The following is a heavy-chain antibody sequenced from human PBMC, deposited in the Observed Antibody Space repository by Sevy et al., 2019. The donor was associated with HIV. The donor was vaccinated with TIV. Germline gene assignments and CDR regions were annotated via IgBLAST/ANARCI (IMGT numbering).Heavy chain of an antibody. D-gene: IGHD3-22*01. V-gene: IGHV1-18*01. CDR2: ISGYTENT. CDR1: GYTFTTSG. Sequence: ASVNVSCEASGYTFTTSGINWVRQAPGQGLEWMGWISGYTENTKYAQKFQDRLTLTIDTSTSTAYMDLRSLRSGDTAVYYCARDWTPTSYYDSSAMKTDYYFDSCGQGTLVTVSS. CDR3: ARDWTPTSYYDSSAMKTDYYFDS. J-gene: IGHJ4*02.